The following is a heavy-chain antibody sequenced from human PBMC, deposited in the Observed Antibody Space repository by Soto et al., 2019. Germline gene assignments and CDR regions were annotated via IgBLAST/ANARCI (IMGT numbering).Heavy chain of an antibody. CDR2: IIPIFGTA. J-gene: IGHJ5*02. Sequence: SVKVSCKASGGTFSSYAISWVRQAPGQGLEWMGGIIPIFGTANYAQKFQGRVTITADKSTSTAYMELSSLRSEDTAVYYCARKGIAAQTNWVDPWGQGTLVTVSA. CDR1: GGTFSSYA. V-gene: IGHV1-69*06. CDR3: ARKGIAAQTNWVDP. D-gene: IGHD6-6*01.